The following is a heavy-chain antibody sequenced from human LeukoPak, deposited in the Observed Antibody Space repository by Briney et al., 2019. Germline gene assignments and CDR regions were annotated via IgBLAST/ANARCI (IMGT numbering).Heavy chain of an antibody. CDR2: ISDSGGRT. D-gene: IGHD6-13*01. V-gene: IGHV3-23*01. J-gene: IGHJ4*02. CDR3: AKDRGAAAGIGY. CDR1: GITLSNYG. Sequence: GGSLRLSCAVSGITLSNYGMSWVRQAPGKGLEWVAGISDSGGRTNYADSVKGRFTISRDNPKNTLYLQMNSLRAEDTAVYYCAKDRGAAAGIGYWGQGTLVTVSS.